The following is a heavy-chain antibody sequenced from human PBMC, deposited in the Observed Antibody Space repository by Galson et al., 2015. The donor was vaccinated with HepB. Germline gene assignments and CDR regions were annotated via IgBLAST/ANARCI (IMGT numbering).Heavy chain of an antibody. CDR3: ASARGSYYDYVWLPGYYYGMDV. D-gene: IGHD3-16*01. Sequence: SLRLSCAASGFTFSSYWMSWVRQAPGKGLEWVANIKQDGSEKYYVDSVKGRFTISRDNAKNSLYLQMNSLRAEDTAVYYCASARGSYYDYVWLPGYYYGMDVWGQGTTVTVSS. J-gene: IGHJ6*02. CDR2: IKQDGSEK. CDR1: GFTFSSYW. V-gene: IGHV3-7*03.